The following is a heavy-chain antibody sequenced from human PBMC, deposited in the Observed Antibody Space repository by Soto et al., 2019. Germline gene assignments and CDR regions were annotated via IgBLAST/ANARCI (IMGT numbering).Heavy chain of an antibody. CDR1: GGTFSSYA. D-gene: IGHD3-22*01. V-gene: IGHV1-69*13. CDR2: IIPIFGTA. J-gene: IGHJ3*02. CDR3: ARSGDSSGYYSTGAFDI. Sequence: SVKVSCKASGGTFSSYAISWVRQAPGQGLEWMGGIIPIFGTANYAQKFQGRVTITADESTSIAYMELSSLRSEDTAVYYCARSGDSSGYYSTGAFDIWGQGTMVTVSS.